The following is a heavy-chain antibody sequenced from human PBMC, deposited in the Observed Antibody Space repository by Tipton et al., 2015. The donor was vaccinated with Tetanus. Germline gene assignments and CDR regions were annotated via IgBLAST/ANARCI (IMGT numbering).Heavy chain of an antibody. J-gene: IGHJ4*02. V-gene: IGHV4-39*01. CDR3: ARQGYNGTYQFDY. Sequence: TLSLTCSVSGGYVSTSGHYWGWIRQAPGKGLEWLGNTYYSGRPHYNPSLNSRVTVFADPSKNQFSLNLISVTAADTAVYYCARQGYNGTYQFDYWGQGILVTVSS. CDR1: GGYVSTSGHY. D-gene: IGHD1-26*01. CDR2: TYYSGRP.